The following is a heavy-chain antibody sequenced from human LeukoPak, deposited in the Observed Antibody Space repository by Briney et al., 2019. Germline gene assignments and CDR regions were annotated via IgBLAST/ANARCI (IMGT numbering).Heavy chain of an antibody. CDR3: AKGRSASAYYYDMDV. Sequence: GGSLRLSCAASGFIFSNYGMHWVRQAPGKGLEWMTVISYDGSNKYYADSVKGRFTISRDNSKNTLYLQMNSLRAEDTAVYHCAKGRSASAYYYDMDVWGQGTTVIVSS. CDR1: GFIFSNYG. J-gene: IGHJ6*02. CDR2: ISYDGSNK. V-gene: IGHV3-30*18.